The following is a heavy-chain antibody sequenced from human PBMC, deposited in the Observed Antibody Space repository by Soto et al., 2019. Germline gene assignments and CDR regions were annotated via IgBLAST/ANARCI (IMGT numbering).Heavy chain of an antibody. CDR1: GGTFSSYA. V-gene: IGHV1-69*01. J-gene: IGHJ4*02. D-gene: IGHD3-3*01. Sequence: QVQLVQSGAEVKKPGSSVKVSCKASGGTFSSYAISWVRQAPGQGLEWMGGIIPIFGTANYAQKFQGRVTITADESTSTAYMELSSLRSEDTAVYYCARGGYYDFWSGYYQSHFDHWGQGTLVTVSS. CDR3: ARGGYYDFWSGYYQSHFDH. CDR2: IIPIFGTA.